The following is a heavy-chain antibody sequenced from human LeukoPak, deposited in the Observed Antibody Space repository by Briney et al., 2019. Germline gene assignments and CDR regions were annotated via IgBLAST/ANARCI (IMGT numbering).Heavy chain of an antibody. CDR3: ASLSVAGSDVVF. V-gene: IGHV3-48*03. J-gene: IGHJ4*02. Sequence: GGSLRLSCAVAGFTSSFTSSAYEMNWVRQAPGKGLEWVSSISSSGSIKHYADSVKGRFTISRDNARNSLYVQMNSLRVDDTAVYYSASLSVAGSDVVFWGQGTLVTVSS. D-gene: IGHD6-19*01. CDR1: GFTSSFTSSAYE. CDR2: ISSSGSIK.